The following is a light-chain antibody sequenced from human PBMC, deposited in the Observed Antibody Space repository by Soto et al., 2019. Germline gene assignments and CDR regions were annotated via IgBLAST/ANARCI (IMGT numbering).Light chain of an antibody. Sequence: EVVMTQSPATLSVSPGERATLSCRASQSVSNNLAWYQQRPGQAPRLLIYGASTRATGIPARFSGRGSGTEFTLTISSLQSEDFGVYYCQQRSNWLTFGGGTKVEIK. CDR1: QSVSNN. V-gene: IGKV3-15*01. J-gene: IGKJ4*01. CDR3: QQRSNWLT. CDR2: GAS.